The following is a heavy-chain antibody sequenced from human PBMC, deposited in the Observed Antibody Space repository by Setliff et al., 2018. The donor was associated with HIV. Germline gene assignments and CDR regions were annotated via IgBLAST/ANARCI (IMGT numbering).Heavy chain of an antibody. CDR1: GGSFSGYY. D-gene: IGHD3-10*01. V-gene: IGHV4-34*01. Sequence: PSETLSLTCAVYGGSFSGYYWSWIRQPPGKGLEWIGEINHSGSTNYNPSLKSRVTISVDTSKNQFSLKLNSVTAADTAVYYCVRVHWFDPWGQGALVTVSS. CDR2: INHSGST. CDR3: VRVHWFDP. J-gene: IGHJ5*02.